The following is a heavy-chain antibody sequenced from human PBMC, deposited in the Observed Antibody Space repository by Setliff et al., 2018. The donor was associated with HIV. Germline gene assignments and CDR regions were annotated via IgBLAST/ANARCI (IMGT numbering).Heavy chain of an antibody. CDR1: GGSINSYY. J-gene: IGHJ4*02. CDR3: ARQGAVTGHAFDS. D-gene: IGHD6-19*01. CDR2: IYTSGST. V-gene: IGHV4-4*07. Sequence: SETLSLTCTVSGGSINSYYWSWIRQPAGKGLEWIGRIYTSGSTNYNPSLKSRVTMSVGTSKKQFTLKLNSVTAADTAVYYCARQGAVTGHAFDSWGPGALVTVS.